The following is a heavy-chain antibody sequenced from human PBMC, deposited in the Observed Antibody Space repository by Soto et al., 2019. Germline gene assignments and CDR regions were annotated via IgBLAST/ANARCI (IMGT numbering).Heavy chain of an antibody. D-gene: IGHD3-10*01. J-gene: IGHJ4*02. Sequence: GGSLRLSCAASGFTFSIFGVHWVRQAPGKGLEWVAVIWNDGNNRRYADSVRGRSTVSKDNSKNRVYLQMDSLRVEDTAIYYCARDRELGRTSPYFDFWGQGTLVTVSS. V-gene: IGHV3-33*01. CDR1: GFTFSIFG. CDR3: ARDRELGRTSPYFDF. CDR2: IWNDGNNR.